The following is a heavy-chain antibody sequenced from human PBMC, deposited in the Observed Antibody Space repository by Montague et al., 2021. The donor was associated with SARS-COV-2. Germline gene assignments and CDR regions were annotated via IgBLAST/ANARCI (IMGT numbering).Heavy chain of an antibody. CDR3: ASWISGVAGTDY. CDR1: GFIFSNYW. V-gene: IGHV3-74*01. D-gene: IGHD6-19*01. Sequence: SLRLSCAASGFIFSNYWMHWVRQAPGKELVWVSRINIDGSGTTYADSVKDRFTISRDNAKNTLYLQMNSLRAEDTAVYYCASWISGVAGTDYWGQGTLVTVSS. CDR2: INIDGSGT. J-gene: IGHJ4*02.